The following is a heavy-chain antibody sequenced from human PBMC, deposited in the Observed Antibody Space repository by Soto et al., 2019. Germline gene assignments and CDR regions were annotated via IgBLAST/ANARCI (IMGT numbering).Heavy chain of an antibody. D-gene: IGHD4-17*01. CDR1: GFTFSSYG. CDR3: ARAGLYGDYRILYY. CDR2: IWYDGSNK. Sequence: GGSLRLSCAASGFTFSSYGMHWVRQAPGKGLEWVAVIWYDGSNKYYADSVKGRFTISRDNSKNTLYLQMNSLRAEDTAVYYCARAGLYGDYRILYYWGQGTLVTVSS. J-gene: IGHJ4*02. V-gene: IGHV3-33*01.